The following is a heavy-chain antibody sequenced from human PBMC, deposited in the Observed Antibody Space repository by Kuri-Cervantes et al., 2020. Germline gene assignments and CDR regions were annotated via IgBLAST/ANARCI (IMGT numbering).Heavy chain of an antibody. D-gene: IGHD5-18*01. CDR2: IYYSGST. Sequence: LRLSCTASGGSISSGDYYWSWIRQPPGKGLEWSGYIYYSGSTYYNPSLKSRVTISVDTSKNQFSLKLSSVTAADTAVYYCAKTAVHYYYYCMDVWGQGTTVTVSS. CDR3: AKTAVHYYYYCMDV. CDR1: GGSISSGDYY. V-gene: IGHV4-31*03. J-gene: IGHJ6*02.